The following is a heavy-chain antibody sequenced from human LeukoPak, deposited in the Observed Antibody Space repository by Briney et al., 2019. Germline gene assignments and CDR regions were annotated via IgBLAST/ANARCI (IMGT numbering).Heavy chain of an antibody. CDR3: AKDRRYSYGYGPFDY. Sequence: PGRSLRLSCAASGFTFSSYGMHWVRQAPGKGLEWVAVISYDGSNKYYADSVKGRFTISRGNSKNTLYLQMNSLRAEDTAVYYCAKDRRYSYGYGPFDYWGQGTLVTVSS. D-gene: IGHD5-18*01. CDR1: GFTFSSYG. V-gene: IGHV3-30*18. J-gene: IGHJ4*02. CDR2: ISYDGSNK.